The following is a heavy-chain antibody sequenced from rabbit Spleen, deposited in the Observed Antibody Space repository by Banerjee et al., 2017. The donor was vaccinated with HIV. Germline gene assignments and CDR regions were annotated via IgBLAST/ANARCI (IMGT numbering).Heavy chain of an antibody. V-gene: IGHV1S40*01. D-gene: IGHD8-1*01. CDR1: GFSFSSTYY. Sequence: QSLEESGGGLVQPEGSLTLTCKASGFSFSSTYYMCWVRQAPGKGLEWIGCIATGSSGFTYYASWAKGRFTCSKASSTTVTLQMTSLTAADTATYFCARDAGTSFSTYGMDLWGQGTLVTVS. CDR2: IATGSSGFT. J-gene: IGHJ6*01. CDR3: ARDAGTSFSTYGMDL.